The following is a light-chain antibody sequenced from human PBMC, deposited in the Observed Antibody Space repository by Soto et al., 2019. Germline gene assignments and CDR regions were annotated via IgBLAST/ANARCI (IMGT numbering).Light chain of an antibody. V-gene: IGKV3-20*01. CDR2: GAS. J-gene: IGKJ1*01. Sequence: EIVMTQSPANMSVSQGELDTLSCRASQSVSSNLAWYQQKPGQAPRLLIYGASTRATGIPDRFSGSGSGTDFTLTISRLEPEDFAVYYCQQYGSSGTFGQGTKVDI. CDR1: QSVSSN. CDR3: QQYGSSGT.